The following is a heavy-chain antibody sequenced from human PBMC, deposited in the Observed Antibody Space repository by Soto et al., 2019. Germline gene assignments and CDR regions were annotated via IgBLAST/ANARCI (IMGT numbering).Heavy chain of an antibody. CDR2: IYWDDDK. J-gene: IGHJ4*02. CDR1: GFSLSTSGLG. Sequence: SGPTLVNPTQTLTLTCTFSGFSLSTSGLGVGWIRQPPGKALEWLALIYWDDDKRYSPSLKSRLTITKDTSKNQVVLTMTNMDPVDTATYYCAHGSIVATRNTYYLEYWGQGTLVTVSS. CDR3: AHGSIVATRNTYYLEY. D-gene: IGHD5-12*01. V-gene: IGHV2-5*02.